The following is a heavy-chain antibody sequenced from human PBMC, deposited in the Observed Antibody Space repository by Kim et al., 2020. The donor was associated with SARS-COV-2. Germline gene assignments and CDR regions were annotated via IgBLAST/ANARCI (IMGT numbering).Heavy chain of an antibody. CDR2: IYSGGST. J-gene: IGHJ4*02. CDR3: ARGGSTWLHDY. Sequence: GGSLRLSCAASGFTVSSNYMSWVRQAPGKGLEWVSLIYSGGSTYYADSVKGRFIISRDNSKNTLFLHMNILRAEDTAVYYCARGGSTWLHDYWGQGTLVTVSS. CDR1: GFTVSSNY. V-gene: IGHV3-66*01. D-gene: IGHD6-13*01.